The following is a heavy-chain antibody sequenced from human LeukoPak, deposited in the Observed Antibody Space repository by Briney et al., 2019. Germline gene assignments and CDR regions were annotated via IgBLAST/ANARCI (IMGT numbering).Heavy chain of an antibody. CDR3: ARAQLAGRAFDI. D-gene: IGHD1-1*01. J-gene: IGHJ3*02. Sequence: ASVKVSCKASGYTFTSYDINWVRQATGQGLEWMGWMNPNSGNTGYAQKFQGRVTMTRNTSISTAYMELSSLRSEDTAVYYCARAQLAGRAFDIWGQGTMVTVSS. CDR1: GYTFTSYD. V-gene: IGHV1-8*01. CDR2: MNPNSGNT.